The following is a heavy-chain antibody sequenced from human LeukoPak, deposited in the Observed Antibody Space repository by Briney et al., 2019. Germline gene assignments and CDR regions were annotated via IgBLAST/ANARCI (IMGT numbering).Heavy chain of an antibody. Sequence: GESPKISCKGSGYSFINYWIAWVRQMPGKGLEWMGIIYPGDSDTRYSPSFQGQVTISADKSISTAYLQWNSLKASDTAVYYCARGDDSTGYPPFDYWGQGTLVTVSS. CDR1: GYSFINYW. V-gene: IGHV5-51*01. J-gene: IGHJ4*02. CDR3: ARGDDSTGYPPFDY. D-gene: IGHD3-22*01. CDR2: IYPGDSDT.